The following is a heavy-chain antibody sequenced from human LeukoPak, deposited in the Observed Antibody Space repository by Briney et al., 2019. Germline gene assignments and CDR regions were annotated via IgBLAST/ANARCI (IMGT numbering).Heavy chain of an antibody. D-gene: IGHD3-22*01. Sequence: ASVKVSCKASGYTFTGYYMHWVRQAPGPGLEWMGWINPNSGGTNYAQKFQGRVTMTRDTSISTAYMELSRLRSDDTAVYYCARGSITMIVVAHGNFDLWGRGTLVTVSS. J-gene: IGHJ2*01. CDR2: INPNSGGT. CDR3: ARGSITMIVVAHGNFDL. CDR1: GYTFTGYY. V-gene: IGHV1-2*02.